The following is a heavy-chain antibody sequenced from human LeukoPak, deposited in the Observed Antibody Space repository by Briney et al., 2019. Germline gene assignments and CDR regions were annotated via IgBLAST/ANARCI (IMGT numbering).Heavy chain of an antibody. J-gene: IGHJ6*03. D-gene: IGHD2-2*01. CDR1: GGSISSYY. CDR2: IYYSGST. Sequence: SETLSLTCTVSGGSISSYYWSWIRQPPGKGLEWIGYIYYSGSTNYNPSLKSRVTISVDMSKNQFSLKLSSVTAADTAVYYCSRTTEGYCSSTRCYGFSYYYYMDVWGKGTTVTISS. V-gene: IGHV4-59*01. CDR3: SRTTEGYCSSTRCYGFSYYYYMDV.